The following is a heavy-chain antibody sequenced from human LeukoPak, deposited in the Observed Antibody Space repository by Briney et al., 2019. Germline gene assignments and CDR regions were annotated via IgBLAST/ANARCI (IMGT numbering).Heavy chain of an antibody. V-gene: IGHV3-23*01. CDR2: ISGSGGST. J-gene: IGHJ4*02. CDR3: AKELEVVPAHYYFDY. Sequence: GGSLRLSCAASGFTFSNSWMSWVRKAPGKGLEWVSAISGSGGSTYYADSVKGRFTISRDNSKNTLYLQMNSLRAEDTAVYYCAKELEVVPAHYYFDYWGQGTLVTVSS. D-gene: IGHD2-15*01. CDR1: GFTFSNSW.